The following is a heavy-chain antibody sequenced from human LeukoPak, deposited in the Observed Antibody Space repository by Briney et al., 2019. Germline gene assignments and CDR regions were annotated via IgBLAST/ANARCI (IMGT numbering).Heavy chain of an antibody. D-gene: IGHD5-12*01. J-gene: IGHJ4*02. CDR3: ARDSGQEDYFDY. Sequence: PGGSLRLSCAASGFSFSIYSMNWVRQAPGKGLEWVSSISSSNSHIYYADSVKGRFTISRDNAKNSLYLQMNRLRADDTAVYYCARDSGQEDYFDYWGQGTLVTVSS. V-gene: IGHV3-21*06. CDR1: GFSFSIYS. CDR2: ISSSNSHI.